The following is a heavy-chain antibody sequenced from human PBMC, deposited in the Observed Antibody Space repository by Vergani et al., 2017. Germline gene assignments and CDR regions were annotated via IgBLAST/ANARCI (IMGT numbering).Heavy chain of an antibody. D-gene: IGHD6-13*01. J-gene: IGHJ5*02. CDR2: ISYDGSNK. Sequence: VQLVESGGGVVQPGRSLRLSCAASGFTFSSYAMHWVRQAPGKGLEWVAVISYDGSNKYYADSVKGRFTISRDNSKNTLYLQMNSLRDEDTAVYYCAKDWSGIAAAGTGWFDPWGQGTLVTVSS. V-gene: IGHV3-30*07. CDR3: AKDWSGIAAAGTGWFDP. CDR1: GFTFSSYA.